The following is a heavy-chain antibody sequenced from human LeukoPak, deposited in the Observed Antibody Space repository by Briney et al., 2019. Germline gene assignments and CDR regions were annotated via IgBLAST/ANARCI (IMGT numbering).Heavy chain of an antibody. Sequence: PGGSLRLSCAASGFTFSSYWMHWVRQAPGKGLVWDSRINTDGSSTSYADSVKGRFTISRDNAKNTLYLQMNSLRAEDTAVYYCARGPSVTTNRYYYYYMDVWGKGTTVTVSS. J-gene: IGHJ6*03. CDR3: ARGPSVTTNRYYYYYMDV. CDR2: INTDGSST. V-gene: IGHV3-74*01. D-gene: IGHD4-11*01. CDR1: GFTFSSYW.